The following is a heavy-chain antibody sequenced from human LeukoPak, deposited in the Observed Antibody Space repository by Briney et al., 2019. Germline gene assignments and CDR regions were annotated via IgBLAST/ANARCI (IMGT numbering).Heavy chain of an antibody. D-gene: IGHD1-26*01. CDR1: GFTFISYA. CDR2: ISGSDYTT. Sequence: GGSLRLSCAASGFTFISYAMSWVRQAPGKGLEWVSSISGSDYTTYYADSVKGRFTIYRDNSRDTLYLQMDSLRAEDTALYYCAKDRGGATPRFDYWGQGTLVTVSS. V-gene: IGHV3-23*01. J-gene: IGHJ4*02. CDR3: AKDRGGATPRFDY.